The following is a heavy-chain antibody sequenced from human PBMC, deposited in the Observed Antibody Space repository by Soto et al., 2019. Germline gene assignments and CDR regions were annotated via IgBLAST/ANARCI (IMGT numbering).Heavy chain of an antibody. D-gene: IGHD3-3*01. Sequence: PGGSLRLSCAAPGISISSSYMSWVRQAPGKGLEWVSLIYSGTNTYYEASVKGRFTISRDNSKNTLYLQMNRLRAEDTAVYYCARASDLLHAYFGMDVWGQGXTVTVSS. CDR3: ARASDLLHAYFGMDV. CDR1: GISISSSY. CDR2: IYSGTNT. J-gene: IGHJ6*02. V-gene: IGHV3-53*01.